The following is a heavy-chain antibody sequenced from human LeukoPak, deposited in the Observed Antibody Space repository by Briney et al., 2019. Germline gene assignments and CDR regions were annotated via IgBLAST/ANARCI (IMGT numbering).Heavy chain of an antibody. V-gene: IGHV4-34*01. CDR3: ARQSSGPTDAFDI. Sequence: PSETLSLTCAVYGGSFSGYYWSWIRQPPGKGLEWIGEINHSGSTNYNPSLKSRVTISVDTSKNQFSLKLSSVTAADTAVYYCARQSSGPTDAFDIWGRGTMVTVSS. CDR1: GGSFSGYY. J-gene: IGHJ3*02. CDR2: INHSGST. D-gene: IGHD6-19*01.